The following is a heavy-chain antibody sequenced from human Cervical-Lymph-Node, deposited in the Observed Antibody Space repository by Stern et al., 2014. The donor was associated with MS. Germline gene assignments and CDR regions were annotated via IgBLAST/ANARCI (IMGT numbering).Heavy chain of an antibody. D-gene: IGHD6-13*01. CDR2: ITPLFGTT. Sequence: QVQLVQSGAEVRPPGSSMKVSCKASGGTFSTLDISWVRQTPGQGLEWLGGITPLFGTTNYARNFQGRVTIIADESATTIYMELTNLTSEDTALYYCPRHQAGIAASWGQGTLVTVSA. CDR1: GGTFSTLD. CDR3: PRHQAGIAAS. V-gene: IGHV1-69*01. J-gene: IGHJ5*02.